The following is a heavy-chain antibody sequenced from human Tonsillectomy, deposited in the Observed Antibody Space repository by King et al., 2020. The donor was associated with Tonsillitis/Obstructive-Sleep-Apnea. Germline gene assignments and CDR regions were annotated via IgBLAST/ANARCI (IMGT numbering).Heavy chain of an antibody. J-gene: IGHJ5*02. CDR1: GYNFTSYW. V-gene: IGHV5-10-1*01. CDR3: ARNKGLRVGITNVGVIADWFDP. D-gene: IGHD3-3*01. Sequence: QLVQSGAEVKKPGESLRISCEVSGYNFTSYWISWVRQMPGKGLEWMGRIDPSDSYTNYSPSFQGHVTISADKSISTAYLQWSSLKASDTAMYYCARNKGLRVGITNVGVIADWFDPWGQGTLVTVSP. CDR2: IDPSDSYT.